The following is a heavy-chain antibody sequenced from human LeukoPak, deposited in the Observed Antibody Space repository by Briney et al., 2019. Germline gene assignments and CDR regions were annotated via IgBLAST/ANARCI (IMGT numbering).Heavy chain of an antibody. V-gene: IGHV4-39*07. Sequence: PSETLSLTCTVSGGSISSSSYYWGWIRQPPGKGLEWIGSIYYSGSTYYNPSLKSRVTISVDTSKNQFSLKLSSVTAADTAVYYCANGGNSKEPYYYYYMDVWGKGTTVTVSS. J-gene: IGHJ6*03. CDR3: ANGGNSKEPYYYYYMDV. CDR2: IYYSGST. CDR1: GGSISSSSYY. D-gene: IGHD4-23*01.